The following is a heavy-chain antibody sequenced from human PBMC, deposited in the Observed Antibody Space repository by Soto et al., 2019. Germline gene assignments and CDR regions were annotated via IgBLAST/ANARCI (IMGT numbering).Heavy chain of an antibody. D-gene: IGHD5-12*01. CDR2: ISSTSVYM. Sequence: EVQLVESGGGLVKPGGSLRISCAASGFTFSTYNMNWVRQAPGKGLEWVASISSTSVYMYYANSLKGRFTISRANAKSSLYLQVNSLRAEDTAVYYCARGWLRDPWMYWGQGTLVTVSS. V-gene: IGHV3-21*01. CDR3: ARGWLRDPWMY. CDR1: GFTFSTYN. J-gene: IGHJ4*02.